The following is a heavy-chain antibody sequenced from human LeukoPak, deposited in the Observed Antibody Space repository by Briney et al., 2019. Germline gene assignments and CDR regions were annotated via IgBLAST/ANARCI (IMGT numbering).Heavy chain of an antibody. Sequence: SETLSLTCSVSGGSVSSSSHFWGWIRQPPGEGLEWIGRIYTSGSINYNPSLKSRVTMSVDTSKNQFSLKLSSVTAADTAVYYCARDTYYDGSGLDYWGQGTLVTVSS. CDR2: IYTSGSI. D-gene: IGHD3-22*01. CDR3: ARDTYYDGSGLDY. J-gene: IGHJ4*02. V-gene: IGHV4-61*02. CDR1: GGSVSSSSHF.